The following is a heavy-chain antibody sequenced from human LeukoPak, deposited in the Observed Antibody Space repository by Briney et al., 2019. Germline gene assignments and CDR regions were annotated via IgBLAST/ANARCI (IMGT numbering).Heavy chain of an antibody. V-gene: IGHV1-46*01. CDR1: GYTFTSYY. J-gene: IGHJ3*02. D-gene: IGHD6-19*01. Sequence: ASVKVSCKASGYTFTSYYMHWVRQAPGQGLEWMGTINPSGGSRSYAQKFQGRVTITRDTSASTAYMELSSLRSEDTAVYYCARGNPRLDAFDIWGQGTMVTVSS. CDR2: INPSGGSR. CDR3: ARGNPRLDAFDI.